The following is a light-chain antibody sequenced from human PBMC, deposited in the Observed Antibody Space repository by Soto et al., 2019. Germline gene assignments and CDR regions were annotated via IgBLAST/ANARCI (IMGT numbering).Light chain of an antibody. Sequence: EIVLTQSPGTLSLSPGERATLSCRASQSVSSSYLAWYQQRPGQAPRLLTYDASSRATGIPDRFSRSGSGTDFTLTLSRLGPEDFGVYYCQQFGSSRWMFGQGTKVEI. CDR3: QQFGSSRWM. J-gene: IGKJ1*01. CDR2: DAS. CDR1: QSVSSSY. V-gene: IGKV3-20*01.